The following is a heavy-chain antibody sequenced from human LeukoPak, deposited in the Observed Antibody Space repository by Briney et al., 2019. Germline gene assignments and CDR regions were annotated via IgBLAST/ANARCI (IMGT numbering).Heavy chain of an antibody. Sequence: PSETLSLTCAVYGGSFSGYYWSWIRQPPGKGLEWIGEINHSGSTYYNPSLKSRVTISVDTSKNQFSLKLSSVTAADTAVNYCAREGPTSFSDYWGQGTLVTVSS. D-gene: IGHD1-1*01. J-gene: IGHJ4*02. V-gene: IGHV4-34*01. CDR1: GGSFSGYY. CDR3: AREGPTSFSDY. CDR2: INHSGST.